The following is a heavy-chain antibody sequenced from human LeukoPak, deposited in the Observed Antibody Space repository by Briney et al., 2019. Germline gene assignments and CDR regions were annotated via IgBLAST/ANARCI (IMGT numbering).Heavy chain of an antibody. V-gene: IGHV1-8*01. CDR2: MNPNSGNT. CDR3: AREKGRQLWLSY. Sequence: GASVEVSCKASGYTFTSYDINWVRQATGQGLEWMGWMNPNSGNTGYAQKFQGRVTMTRNTSISTAYMELSSLRSEDTAVYYCAREKGRQLWLSYWGQGTLVTVSS. J-gene: IGHJ4*02. D-gene: IGHD5-18*01. CDR1: GYTFTSYD.